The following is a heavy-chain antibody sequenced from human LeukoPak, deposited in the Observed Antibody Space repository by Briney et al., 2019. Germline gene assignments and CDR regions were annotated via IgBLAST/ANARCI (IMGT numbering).Heavy chain of an antibody. J-gene: IGHJ1*01. CDR3: AKQWLDQYFQH. Sequence: GGSLRLSCAASGFTFSSYAMSWVRQAPGKGLEWVSAISGSGGSTYYADSVKGRFTISRDNSKNTLYLQVNSLRAEDTAVYYCAKQWLDQYFQHWGQGTLVTVSS. CDR2: ISGSGGST. V-gene: IGHV3-23*01. CDR1: GFTFSSYA. D-gene: IGHD6-19*01.